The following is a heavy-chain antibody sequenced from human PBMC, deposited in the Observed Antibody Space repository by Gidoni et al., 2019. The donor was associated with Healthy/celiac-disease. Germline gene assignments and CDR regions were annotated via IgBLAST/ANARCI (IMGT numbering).Heavy chain of an antibody. CDR2: SSWNSGSI. CDR1: GFTFDDDA. J-gene: IGHJ4*02. CDR3: AKVIGYSSGWYGNNFDY. Sequence: EVQLVESGGGLVQPGRSLRLSCAASGFTFDDDAMHWVRQATVKGLEWFSGSSWNSGSIGYADSVKGRFTIARDNAKNSLYLQMNSLRAEDTALYYCAKVIGYSSGWYGNNFDYWGQGTLVTVSS. D-gene: IGHD6-19*01. V-gene: IGHV3-9*01.